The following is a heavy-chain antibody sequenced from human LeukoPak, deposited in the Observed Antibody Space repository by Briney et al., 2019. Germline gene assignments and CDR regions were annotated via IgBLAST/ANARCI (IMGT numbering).Heavy chain of an antibody. D-gene: IGHD3-3*01. V-gene: IGHV1-2*02. CDR1: GYTFTNYG. CDR3: ALYDFWSGYPDY. CDR2: ITPNSGGT. Sequence: ASVKVSCKTSGYTFTNYGFSWVRQAPGQGLEWMGWITPNSGGTNYAQKFQGRVTMTRDTSITTAYMELTSLRSDDTAVYYCALYDFWSGYPDYWGQGTLVTVSS. J-gene: IGHJ4*02.